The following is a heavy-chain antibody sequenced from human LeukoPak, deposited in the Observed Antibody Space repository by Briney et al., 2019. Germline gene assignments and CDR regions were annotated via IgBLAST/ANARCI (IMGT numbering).Heavy chain of an antibody. CDR3: ARDLGHYYGSFINGMDV. CDR1: GFTFSSYG. Sequence: GGSLRLSCAASGFTFSSYGMHWVRQAPGKGLEWVAVIWYDGSNKYYADSVKGRFTISRDNSKNTLYLQMNSLRAEDTAVYYCARDLGHYYGSFINGMDVWGQGTTVTVSS. V-gene: IGHV3-33*08. J-gene: IGHJ6*02. D-gene: IGHD3-10*01. CDR2: IWYDGSNK.